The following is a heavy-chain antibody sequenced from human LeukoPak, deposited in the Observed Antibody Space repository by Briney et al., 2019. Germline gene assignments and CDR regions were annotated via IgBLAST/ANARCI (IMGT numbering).Heavy chain of an antibody. Sequence: ASVKVSCKASGYTFTSYGISWVRQAPGQGLEWMGWISAYNGNTNYAQKLQGRVTMTTDTSTSTAYMELRSLRSDDTAVYYCARDYDFWSGYSDYYYGMDVWGQGTTVTVSS. D-gene: IGHD3-3*01. CDR2: ISAYNGNT. V-gene: IGHV1-18*01. CDR3: ARDYDFWSGYSDYYYGMDV. J-gene: IGHJ6*02. CDR1: GYTFTSYG.